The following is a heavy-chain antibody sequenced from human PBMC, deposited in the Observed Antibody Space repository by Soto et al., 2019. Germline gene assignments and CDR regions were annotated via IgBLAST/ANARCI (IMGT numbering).Heavy chain of an antibody. V-gene: IGHV4-4*02. Sequence: SETLSLTCGVSGGTIRSPDWWTWVRQPPGKGLEWIGEIFQGGSTNYTPSLESRVTISVDKSKNQFSLTLTSVTAADTAVYFCARGRGRYSSGWSWFDPWGQGILVTVLL. CDR2: IFQGGST. CDR1: GGTIRSPDW. CDR3: ARGRGRYSSGWSWFDP. J-gene: IGHJ5*02. D-gene: IGHD6-19*01.